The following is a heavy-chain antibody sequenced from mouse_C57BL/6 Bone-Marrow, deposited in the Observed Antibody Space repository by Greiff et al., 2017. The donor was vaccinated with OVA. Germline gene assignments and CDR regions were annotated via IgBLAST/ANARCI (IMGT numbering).Heavy chain of an antibody. Sequence: QVQLKQPGAELVRPGTSVKLSCKASGYTFTSYWMHWVKQRPGQGLEWIGVIDPSDSYTNYNQKFKGKATLPVDTSSSTAYMQLSSLTSEDSAVYYCARFITTGGFDYLGQGTTLTVSS. CDR2: IDPSDSYT. CDR1: GYTFTSYW. CDR3: ARFITTGGFDY. V-gene: IGHV1-59*01. J-gene: IGHJ2*01. D-gene: IGHD1-1*01.